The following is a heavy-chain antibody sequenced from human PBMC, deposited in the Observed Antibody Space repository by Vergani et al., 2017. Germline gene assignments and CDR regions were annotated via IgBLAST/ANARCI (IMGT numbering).Heavy chain of an antibody. CDR3: AKALGWSLTALDY. CDR2: ISWNRGSI. D-gene: IGHD7-27*01. Sequence: EVQLVESGGGLVQPGRSLRLSCAASGFTFDDYALHWVRQAPGKGLEWVSGISWNRGSIGYAASVKGRFTISRDNAKNSLYLQMNSLRAEDTALYYCAKALGWSLTALDYWGQGTLVTGSS. V-gene: IGHV3-9*01. CDR1: GFTFDDYA. J-gene: IGHJ4*02.